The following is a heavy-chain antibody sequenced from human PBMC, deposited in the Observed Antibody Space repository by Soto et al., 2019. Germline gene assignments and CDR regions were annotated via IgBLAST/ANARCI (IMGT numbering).Heavy chain of an antibody. Sequence: GGSLRLSCAASGFTFSSYAMSWVRQAPGKGLVWVSAISGSGGSTFYADSVKGRFTISRDNYMNTLYLQMNSLRTGDTAVYYCAHPRGFGVFDAYDIWGPGTMVTVSS. D-gene: IGHD3-10*01. CDR2: ISGSGGST. CDR1: GFTFSSYA. CDR3: AHPRGFGVFDAYDI. V-gene: IGHV3-23*01. J-gene: IGHJ3*02.